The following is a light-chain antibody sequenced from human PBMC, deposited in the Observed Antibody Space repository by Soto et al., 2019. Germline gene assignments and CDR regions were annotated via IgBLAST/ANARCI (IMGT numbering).Light chain of an antibody. J-gene: IGKJ1*01. V-gene: IGKV1-5*03. CDR3: QQDNSYPWT. CDR1: QSISSG. CDR2: KAS. Sequence: DIQMTQSPSTLSASVGDRVTITCRASQSISSGLAWYQQKPGKAPKLLLYKASSLESGVPSRFSGSGSGTEFTLTISRLQPDDFATYYCQQDNSYPWTFGQGTKVAIK.